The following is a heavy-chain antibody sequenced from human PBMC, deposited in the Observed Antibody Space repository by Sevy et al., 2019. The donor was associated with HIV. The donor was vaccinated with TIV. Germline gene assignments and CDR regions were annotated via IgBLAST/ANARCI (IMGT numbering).Heavy chain of an antibody. V-gene: IGHV3-23*01. CDR3: ATLRGGLYGSGYFQN. D-gene: IGHD3-10*01. CDR2: ISSSGGST. CDR1: GFTFSAYA. Sequence: GGALRLSCAASGFTFSAYAMSWVRQAPGKGLEWVSCISSSGGSTYYADSVKGRFSISRDTSKNTLYLQMNSLRAEDTDVYYCATLRGGLYGSGYFQNWGQCTQVAVSS. J-gene: IGHJ1*01.